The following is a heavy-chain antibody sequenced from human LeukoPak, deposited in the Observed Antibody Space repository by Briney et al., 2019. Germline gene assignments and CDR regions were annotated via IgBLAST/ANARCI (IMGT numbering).Heavy chain of an antibody. V-gene: IGHV1-46*01. CDR1: GYTFTSNY. J-gene: IGHJ4*02. Sequence: ASVKVSCKAFGYTFTSNYMHWVRQPPGQGPEWTGVISPSGGSTTYAQKFQGRVTLTRDMSTSTDYLELNSLRSEDTAVYYCARHTIYYDSSGYNFPLDYWGQGTLVTVSS. D-gene: IGHD3-22*01. CDR3: ARHTIYYDSSGYNFPLDY. CDR2: ISPSGGST.